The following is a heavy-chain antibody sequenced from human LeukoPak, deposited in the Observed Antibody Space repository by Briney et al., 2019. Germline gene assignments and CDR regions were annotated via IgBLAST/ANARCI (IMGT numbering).Heavy chain of an antibody. J-gene: IGHJ4*02. D-gene: IGHD2-21*02. CDR3: AKENIPYCGGDCYYFDY. CDR2: ISGSGGST. Sequence: HTGGSLRLSCAASGFTFSSYGMSWVRQAPGKGLEWVSAISGSGGSTYYADSVKGRFTISRDNSKNTLYLQMNSLRAEDTAVYYCAKENIPYCGGDCYYFDYWGQGTLVTVSS. CDR1: GFTFSSYG. V-gene: IGHV3-23*01.